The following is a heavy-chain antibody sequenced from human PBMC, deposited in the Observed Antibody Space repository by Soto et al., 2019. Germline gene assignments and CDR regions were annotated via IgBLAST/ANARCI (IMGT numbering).Heavy chain of an antibody. V-gene: IGHV4-31*03. CDR3: ARVGAAYGMDV. CDR2: IYYSGST. Sequence: PSETLSLTFTVSGGSISIGCYYWICIRQHPGKGLEWIGYIYYSGSTYYNPSLKSRVTISVDTSKNQFSLKLSSVTAADTAVYYCARVGAAYGMDVWGQGTTVTVSS. J-gene: IGHJ6*02. CDR1: GGSISIGCYY.